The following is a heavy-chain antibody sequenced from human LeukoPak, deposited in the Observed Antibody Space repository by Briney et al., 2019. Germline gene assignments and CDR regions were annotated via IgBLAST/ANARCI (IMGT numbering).Heavy chain of an antibody. J-gene: IGHJ4*02. CDR3: ARGKMPEQWPQPYYFDY. CDR1: GGTLSSYA. Sequence: GASVKVSCKASGGTLSSYAISWVRQAPGQGLEWMGGIIPIFGTANYAQKFQGRVTITTDESTSTAYMELSSLRSEDTAVYYCARGKMPEQWPQPYYFDYWGQGTLVTVSS. D-gene: IGHD6-19*01. CDR2: IIPIFGTA. V-gene: IGHV1-69*05.